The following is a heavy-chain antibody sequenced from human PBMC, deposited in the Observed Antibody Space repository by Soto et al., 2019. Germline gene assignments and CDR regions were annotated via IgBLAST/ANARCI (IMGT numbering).Heavy chain of an antibody. CDR3: ARVPWGYYYYGMDV. CDR2: IYYSGST. V-gene: IGHV4-31*03. D-gene: IGHD3-16*01. Sequence: SETLSLTCTVSGGSISSGGYYWSWIRQHPGKGLEWIGYIYYSGSTYYNPSLKSRVTISVDTSKNQFSLKLSSVTAADTAVYYCARVPWGYYYYGMDVWGQGTTVTVSS. J-gene: IGHJ6*02. CDR1: GGSISSGGYY.